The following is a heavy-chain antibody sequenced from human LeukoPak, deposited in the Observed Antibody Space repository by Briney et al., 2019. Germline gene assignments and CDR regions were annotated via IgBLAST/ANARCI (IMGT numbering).Heavy chain of an antibody. Sequence: GGSLRLSCAASGFTFSSYWMSWVRQAPGQGLEWVANIKQDGSEKYYVDSVKGRFTISKDNAKNSLYLQMNSLRAEDTAVYYCAREITAGTTRGTYYYGMDVWGQGTTVTVSS. V-gene: IGHV3-7*01. CDR1: GFTFSSYW. CDR3: AREITAGTTRGTYYYGMDV. CDR2: IKQDGSEK. D-gene: IGHD1-7*01. J-gene: IGHJ6*02.